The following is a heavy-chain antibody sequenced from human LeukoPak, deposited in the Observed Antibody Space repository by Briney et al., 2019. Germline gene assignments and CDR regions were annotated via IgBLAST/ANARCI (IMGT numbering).Heavy chain of an antibody. D-gene: IGHD4-11*01. J-gene: IGHJ4*02. Sequence: GGSLRLSCAASGFIVSANYMNWVRQAPGKGLEWVSVIYSGGSPFYADSVKGRFTISRDNSKNTVYLQMNSLRVEDTAVYYCARGRQCDFWGQGTLVAVSS. CDR2: IYSGGSP. CDR1: GFIVSANY. V-gene: IGHV3-53*01. CDR3: ARGRQCDF.